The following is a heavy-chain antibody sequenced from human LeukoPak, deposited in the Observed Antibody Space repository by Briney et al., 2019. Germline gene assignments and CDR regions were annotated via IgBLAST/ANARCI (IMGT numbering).Heavy chain of an antibody. J-gene: IGHJ6*03. V-gene: IGHV4-39*01. D-gene: IGHD3-3*01. CDR3: AAPHRSGFLSYMDV. Sequence: SETLSLTCTVSGGSISSSSYYWGWIRQPPGKGLEWIGSIYYSGSTYYNPSLKSRVTISVDTSKNQFSLKLSSVTAADTAVYYCAAPHRSGFLSYMDVWGKGTTVTVSS. CDR1: GGSISSSSYY. CDR2: IYYSGST.